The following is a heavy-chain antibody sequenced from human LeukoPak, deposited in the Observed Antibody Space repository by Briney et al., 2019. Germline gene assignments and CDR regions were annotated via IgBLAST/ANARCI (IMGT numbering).Heavy chain of an antibody. D-gene: IGHD3-10*01. V-gene: IGHV4-61*09. CDR3: TKGRGI. J-gene: IGHJ4*02. CDR2: IYTSGST. CDR1: GGSISSGSCD. Sequence: PSETLSLTCTVSGGSISSGSCDWYWIRQPAGKGLEWIGHIYTSGSTDYNPSLKSRVTISVATSKNQFSLKLTSVTAADTAIYYCTKGRGIWGQGTLVTVSS.